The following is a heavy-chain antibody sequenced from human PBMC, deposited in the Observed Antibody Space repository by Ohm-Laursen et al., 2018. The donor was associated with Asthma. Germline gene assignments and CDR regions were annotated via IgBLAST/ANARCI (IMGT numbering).Heavy chain of an antibody. J-gene: IGHJ4*02. V-gene: IGHV3-30*03. Sequence: SLRLSCSATGFTFSSYGMHWVRQAPGKGLEWLAVISCDGSDKKYADSVKGRFTSSRDDAKNTLYLQMDSLRPEDTAVYYCARDWGPCDGSGYSDFDYWGQGTLVTVSS. CDR1: GFTFSSYG. CDR3: ARDWGPCDGSGYSDFDY. D-gene: IGHD3-22*01. CDR2: ISCDGSDK.